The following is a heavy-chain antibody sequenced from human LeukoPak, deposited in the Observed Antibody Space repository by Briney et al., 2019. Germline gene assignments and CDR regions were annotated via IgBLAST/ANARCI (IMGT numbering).Heavy chain of an antibody. CDR1: GFTFSSYA. J-gene: IGHJ4*02. D-gene: IGHD1-26*01. CDR3: AKTRQSYSGNYYFDY. CDR2: ISSSGGST. V-gene: IGHV3-23*01. Sequence: GGSLRLSCAASGFTFSSYAITWVRQAPGKGLEWVSAISSSGGSTYYADSVKGRFTISRDNSKNTLYLQMNSLRAEDTAVYYCAKTRQSYSGNYYFDYWGQGTLVTVSS.